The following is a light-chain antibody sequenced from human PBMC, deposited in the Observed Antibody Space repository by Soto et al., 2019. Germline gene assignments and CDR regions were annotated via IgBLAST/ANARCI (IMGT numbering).Light chain of an antibody. Sequence: STLSASVGDRVTITCRASQSISSWLAWYQQKPGKAPNLLIYKASSLESGVPSRFSGSGSGTEFTLTISSLQPDDFATYYCQQYNNYPWTFGQGTKVDIK. CDR1: QSISSW. CDR2: KAS. V-gene: IGKV1-5*03. CDR3: QQYNNYPWT. J-gene: IGKJ1*01.